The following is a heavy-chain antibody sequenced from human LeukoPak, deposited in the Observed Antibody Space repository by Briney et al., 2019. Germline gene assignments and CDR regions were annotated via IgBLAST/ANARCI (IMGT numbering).Heavy chain of an antibody. CDR3: ARDRTPNGMEV. CDR2: IYSGGST. CDR1: GFTVSSNY. J-gene: IGHJ6*04. Sequence: PGGSLRLYCAASGFTVSSNYMSWVRQAPGKGLEWVSVIYSGGSTYYADSVKGRFTISRDNSKNTLYLQMNSLRAEDTAVYYCARDRTPNGMEVWGKGTTVTVSS. V-gene: IGHV3-53*01.